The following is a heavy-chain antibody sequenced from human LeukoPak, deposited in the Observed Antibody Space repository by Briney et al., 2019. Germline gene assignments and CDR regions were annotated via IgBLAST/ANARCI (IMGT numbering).Heavy chain of an antibody. CDR2: IYYSEST. D-gene: IGHD1-26*01. CDR3: ARGGTVRNGMDV. V-gene: IGHV4-59*01. CDR1: GGSISSYY. Sequence: SETLYLTCTVSGGSISSYYWSWIRQPPGKALEWIGYIYYSESTNYNPSLKSRVTISVDTSRNQFSLKLSSVTAADTAVYYCARGGTVRNGMDVWGQGTTVAVSS. J-gene: IGHJ6*02.